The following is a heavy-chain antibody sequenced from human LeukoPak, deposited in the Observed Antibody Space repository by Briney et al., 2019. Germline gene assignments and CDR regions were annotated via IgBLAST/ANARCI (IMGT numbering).Heavy chain of an antibody. CDR1: GFTIDDYG. Sequence: PGGSLRLSCAASGFTIDDYGMSWVRQAPGKGLEWVSGINWNGGSTGYADSVKGRFTISRDNAKNSLYLQMNSLRAEDTALYYCARTITGYRPYYYYYMDVWGKGTTVTVSS. CDR3: ARTITGYRPYYYYYMDV. V-gene: IGHV3-20*04. D-gene: IGHD1-20*01. J-gene: IGHJ6*03. CDR2: INWNGGST.